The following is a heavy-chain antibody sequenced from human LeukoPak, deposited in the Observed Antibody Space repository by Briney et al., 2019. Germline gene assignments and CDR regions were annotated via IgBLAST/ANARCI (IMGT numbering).Heavy chain of an antibody. CDR2: IYYSGST. J-gene: IGHJ4*01. CDR3: ARGGPGFWSGTFDY. CDR1: GGSISSSSYY. V-gene: IGHV4-39*07. D-gene: IGHD3-3*01. Sequence: PSETLSLTFTVSGGSISSSSYYWGWIRQPPGKGLEWIGSIYYSGSTYYNPSLTSRVTISLDTSKNQFSLKLSSVTAADTAVYYCARGGPGFWSGTFDYWGQGTLVTVSS.